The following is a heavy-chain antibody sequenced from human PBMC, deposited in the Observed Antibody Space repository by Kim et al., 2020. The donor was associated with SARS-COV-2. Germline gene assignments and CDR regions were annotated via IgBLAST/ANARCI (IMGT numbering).Heavy chain of an antibody. J-gene: IGHJ6*02. V-gene: IGHV3-23*01. D-gene: IGHD4-4*01. CDR3: AKDRNLRRMDYYGMEV. CDR2: ISGSGGST. Sequence: GGSLRLSCAASGFTFSSYAMSWVRQAPGKGLEWVSAISGSGGSTYYADSVKGRFTISRDNSKNTLYLQMNSLRAEDTAVYYCAKDRNLRRMDYYGMEVWGQGTTVTVSS. CDR1: GFTFSSYA.